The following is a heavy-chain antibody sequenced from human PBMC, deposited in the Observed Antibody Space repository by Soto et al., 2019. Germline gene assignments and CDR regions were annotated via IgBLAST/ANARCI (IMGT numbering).Heavy chain of an antibody. V-gene: IGHV3-23*01. D-gene: IGHD6-19*01. CDR2: ISGSGGST. Sequence: PGGSLRHSWAASGSTFSSYAMIWVRQAPGKGLEWVSAISGSGGSTYYADSVKGRFTISRDNSKNTLYLQMNSLRAEDTAVYYCAKAKEQWRQAHGMDVWGQGTTVTVSS. CDR3: AKAKEQWRQAHGMDV. CDR1: GSTFSSYA. J-gene: IGHJ6*02.